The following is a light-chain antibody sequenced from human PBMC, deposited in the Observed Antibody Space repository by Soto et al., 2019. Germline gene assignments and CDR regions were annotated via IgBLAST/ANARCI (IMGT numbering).Light chain of an antibody. J-gene: IGLJ1*01. CDR2: GNS. Sequence: QSVLTQPPSVSGAPGQRVTISCTGSSSNIGAGYDVHWYQQLPGTAPKLLIYGNSNRPSGVPDRFSGSKSGTSASLAISGLQSEDEAEYYCAAWDDTLSGYVFGTVTKVTVL. CDR3: AAWDDTLSGYV. V-gene: IGLV1-40*01. CDR1: SSNIGAGYD.